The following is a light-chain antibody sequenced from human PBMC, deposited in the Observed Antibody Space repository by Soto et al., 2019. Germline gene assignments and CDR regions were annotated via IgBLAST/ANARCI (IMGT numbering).Light chain of an antibody. J-gene: IGKJ1*01. CDR2: EAP. Sequence: EIVLTQSPATLSLSPGERATLSCRASQSVSSYLAWYQQKPGQATRLLIYEAPNRATGIPARFSGSGSGTDFTLTISSLEPEDFAVYYCQQRINWPRTFGQGTKVEIK. CDR3: QQRINWPRT. CDR1: QSVSSY. V-gene: IGKV3-11*01.